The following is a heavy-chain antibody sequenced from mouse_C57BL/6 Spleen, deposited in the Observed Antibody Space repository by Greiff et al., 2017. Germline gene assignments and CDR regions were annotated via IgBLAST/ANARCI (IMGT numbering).Heavy chain of an antibody. J-gene: IGHJ3*01. D-gene: IGHD6-1*01. V-gene: IGHV1-26*01. Sequence: VQLQQSGPELVKPGASVKISCKASGYTFTDYYMNWVKQSHGKSLEWIGDINPNNGGTSYNQKFKGKATLTVDKSSSTAYMELRSLTSEDSAVYYCARFGVLSWFAYWGQGTLVTVSA. CDR2: INPNNGGT. CDR1: GYTFTDYY. CDR3: ARFGVLSWFAY.